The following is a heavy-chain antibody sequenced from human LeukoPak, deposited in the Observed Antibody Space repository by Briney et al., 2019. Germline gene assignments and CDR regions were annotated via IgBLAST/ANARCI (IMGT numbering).Heavy chain of an antibody. CDR1: GFTFSSYA. D-gene: IGHD3-16*02. CDR2: ISGSGGST. CDR3: ANLDYYDYVWGSYRDAFDI. J-gene: IGHJ3*02. V-gene: IGHV3-23*01. Sequence: GGSLRLSCAASGFTFSSYAMSWVRQAPGKGLEWVSTISGSGGSTYYADSVKGRFTISRDNSKNTLYLQMNSLRAEDTAVYYCANLDYYDYVWGSYRDAFDIWRQGTMVTVSS.